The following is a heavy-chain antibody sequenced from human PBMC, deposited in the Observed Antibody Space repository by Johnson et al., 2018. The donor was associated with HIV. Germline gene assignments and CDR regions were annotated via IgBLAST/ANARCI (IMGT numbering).Heavy chain of an antibody. D-gene: IGHD1-26*01. CDR1: GFTFSSYG. Sequence: QVQLVESGGGVVQPGGSLRLSCAASGFTFSSYGMHWVRQAPGKGLEWVAVIWFDGSNKYYADSVKGRFTISRDNAKNSLYLQMNSLRAEDTALYYCAKALGGSYSGSDAFDIWGQGTMVTVSS. CDR3: AKALGGSYSGSDAFDI. CDR2: IWFDGSNK. J-gene: IGHJ3*02. V-gene: IGHV3-33*03.